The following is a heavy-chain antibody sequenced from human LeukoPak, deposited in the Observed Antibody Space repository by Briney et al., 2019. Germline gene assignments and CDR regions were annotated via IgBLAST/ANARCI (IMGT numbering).Heavy chain of an antibody. D-gene: IGHD6-19*01. CDR1: EFTVSSNY. V-gene: IGHV3-53*01. CDR3: ARGPGSSGWFWYFDL. CDR2: IYSGGDT. J-gene: IGHJ2*01. Sequence: GGSLTLSCAASEFTVSSNYMSWVRQAPGKGLESFSVIYSGGDTYYADSVKGRFTISRDNSKNTLSLQMNSLRAEDTAVYYCARGPGSSGWFWYFDLWGRGTLVTVSS.